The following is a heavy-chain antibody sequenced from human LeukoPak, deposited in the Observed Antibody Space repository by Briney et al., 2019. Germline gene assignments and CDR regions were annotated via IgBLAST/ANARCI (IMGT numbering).Heavy chain of an antibody. CDR1: GGSISSYY. J-gene: IGHJ4*02. Sequence: SETLSLTCTVSGGSISSYYWSWIRQPAGKGLEWIGRIHTSGSTDYNPSLKSRVTMSVDTSKNQFSLKLSSVTAADTAVYYCATPALYCGGDCSGYWGQGTLVTVSS. D-gene: IGHD2-21*02. CDR2: IHTSGST. CDR3: ATPALYCGGDCSGY. V-gene: IGHV4-4*07.